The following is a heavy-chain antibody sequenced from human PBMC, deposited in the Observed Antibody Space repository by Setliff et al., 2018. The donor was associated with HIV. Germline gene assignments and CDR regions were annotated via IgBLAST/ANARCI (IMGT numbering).Heavy chain of an antibody. D-gene: IGHD4-17*01. J-gene: IGHJ4*02. CDR2: IYDSGST. CDR3: ARRAGDYGDYYFDY. V-gene: IGHV4-4*07. CDR1: GGSISGFY. Sequence: SETLSLTCTVSGGSISGFYWNWIRQSAGKGLQWIGRIYDSGSTKYNPSLKSRVTMSLDTSKNQFSLNLNSVTAADTAVYDCARRAGDYGDYYFDYWGPGTLVTVSS.